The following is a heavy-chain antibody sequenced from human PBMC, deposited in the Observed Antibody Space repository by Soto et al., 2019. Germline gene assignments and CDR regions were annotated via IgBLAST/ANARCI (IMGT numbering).Heavy chain of an antibody. CDR2: VYPRDSDT. V-gene: IGHV5-51*01. CDR1: GYTFTDYW. D-gene: IGHD2-15*01. J-gene: IGHJ4*02. CDR3: ARPPLPGYSIHFNS. Sequence: GESLKISCKGSGYTFTDYWIGWVRQMPGKGLEWMGIVYPRDSDTRYSLSFQGQVTISADRSTGTAFLQWRSLKASDTALYYCARPPLPGYSIHFNSWGQGTLVTVSS.